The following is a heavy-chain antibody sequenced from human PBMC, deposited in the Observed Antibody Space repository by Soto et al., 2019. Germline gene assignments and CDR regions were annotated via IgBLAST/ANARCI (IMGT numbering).Heavy chain of an antibody. J-gene: IGHJ4*02. CDR3: ATGRGSGGFDS. V-gene: IGHV1-69*01. Sequence: QVQLVQSGTEVKKPGSSVRVSCKASGGTSNRFAFSWVRQAPGQGLEWMGGSIPIFGTANYAPRFQGRATITADESTSTGSMELSGLRSDDTATYYCATGRGSGGFDSWGQGTQVLVSS. CDR1: GGTSNRFA. D-gene: IGHD3-16*01. CDR2: SIPIFGTA.